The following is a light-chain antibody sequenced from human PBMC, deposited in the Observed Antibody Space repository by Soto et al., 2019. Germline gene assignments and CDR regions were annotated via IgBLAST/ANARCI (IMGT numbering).Light chain of an antibody. Sequence: DIQMTQSPSTLSASIGDRVTITCRASQSISSWLAWYQQKPGKAPKLLIYMASNLQSGVPSRFSGSGSGTECTLTISRLQPDDFATYYCQHYNDYSRLFGQGTKVEIK. CDR2: MAS. J-gene: IGKJ1*01. CDR1: QSISSW. V-gene: IGKV1-5*03. CDR3: QHYNDYSRL.